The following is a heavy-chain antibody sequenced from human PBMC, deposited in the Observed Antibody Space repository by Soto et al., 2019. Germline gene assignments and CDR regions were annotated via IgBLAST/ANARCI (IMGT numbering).Heavy chain of an antibody. Sequence: VHLSESGGGLVQPGGSLRLSCAASGFTFSSSAMSWVRQAPGEGLELVATFRESGGTTHYADSVKGRFTISRDASKNMLNLQMNSLRAEDTAIYYCAKHSHWGIISPTHAYWGQGTRVNVSS. D-gene: IGHD3-16*01. CDR1: GFTFSSSA. CDR2: FRESGGTT. J-gene: IGHJ4*02. CDR3: AKHSHWGIISPTHAY. V-gene: IGHV3-23*01.